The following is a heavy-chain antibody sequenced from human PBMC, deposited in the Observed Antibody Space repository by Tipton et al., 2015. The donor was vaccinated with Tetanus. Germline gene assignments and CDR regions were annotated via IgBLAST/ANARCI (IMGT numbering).Heavy chain of an antibody. V-gene: IGHV1-2*06. CDR3: ARAPGYSSSSPP. Sequence: QLVQSGAEVKKPGASVKVSCKASGYTFTGYYMHWVRQAPGQGLEWMGRINPNNGGTNYAQKFQGRVTMTRDTSISTAYMELSRLRSDDTAVYYCARAPGYSSSSPPWGQGTLVTVSS. J-gene: IGHJ5*02. CDR1: GYTFTGYY. CDR2: INPNNGGT. D-gene: IGHD6-13*01.